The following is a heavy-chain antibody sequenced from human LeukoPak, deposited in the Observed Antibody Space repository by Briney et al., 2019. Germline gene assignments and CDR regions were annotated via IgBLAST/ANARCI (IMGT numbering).Heavy chain of an antibody. CDR3: ARPMVRGVDDAFDI. J-gene: IGHJ3*02. D-gene: IGHD3-10*01. Sequence: GESLKISCTGSGYRFANYWIGWVRQMPGKALEWMGVIYPGDSDTRYSPSFQGQVTISADKSISTAYLQWSSLKASDTAMYYCARPMVRGVDDAFDIWGQGTMVTVSS. CDR1: GYRFANYW. CDR2: IYPGDSDT. V-gene: IGHV5-51*01.